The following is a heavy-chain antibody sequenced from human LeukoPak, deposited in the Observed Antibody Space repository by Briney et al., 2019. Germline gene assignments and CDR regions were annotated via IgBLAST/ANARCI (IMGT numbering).Heavy chain of an antibody. CDR3: VRVVTTSSGWYHFDN. V-gene: IGHV3-72*01. D-gene: IGHD6-13*01. Sequence: GGSLRLSCAASGFAITDHHMDWVRQAPGKGMEWVGRSQTTKPNSCTTEYAASVKGRFTISRDDSKNSLYLQLNSLKTEDTAVYYFVRVVTTSSGWYHFDNWGQGTLVTVSS. J-gene: IGHJ4*02. CDR1: GFAITDHH. CDR2: SQTTKPNSCTT.